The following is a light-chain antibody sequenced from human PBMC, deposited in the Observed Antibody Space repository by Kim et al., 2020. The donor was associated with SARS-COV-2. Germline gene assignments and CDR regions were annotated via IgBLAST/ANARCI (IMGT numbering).Light chain of an antibody. V-gene: IGKV1-39*01. CDR3: QQSNSTPLT. CDR2: AAS. J-gene: IGKJ4*01. CDR1: QSISTN. Sequence: SASLGYRVTITCRASQSISTNLNCYQQKSGKAPKLLIYAASSLQGGVPSRFSGSGSGTDFTLTISILQPEDSATYYCQQSNSTPLTFGGGTKLEI.